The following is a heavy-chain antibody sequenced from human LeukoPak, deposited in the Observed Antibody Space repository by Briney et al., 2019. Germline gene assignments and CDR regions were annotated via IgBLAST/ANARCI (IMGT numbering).Heavy chain of an antibody. CDR2: ISWDGTT. V-gene: IGHV3-43*01. D-gene: IGHD3-22*01. Sequence: GGSLRLSCAASGFTFEDYTMHWVRQGPGKTLEWVSLISWDGTTYYADSLKGRFTISRDNSKNSLYLQMDTLTTDDTAFYYCVKDLSYESSGSVIENWGQGTLVTVSS. CDR3: VKDLSYESSGSVIEN. CDR1: GFTFEDYT. J-gene: IGHJ4*02.